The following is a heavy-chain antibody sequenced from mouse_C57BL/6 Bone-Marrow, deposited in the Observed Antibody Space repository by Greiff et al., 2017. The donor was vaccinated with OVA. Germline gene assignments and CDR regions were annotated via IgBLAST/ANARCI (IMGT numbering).Heavy chain of an antibody. J-gene: IGHJ4*01. D-gene: IGHD2-4*01. V-gene: IGHV1-64*01. Sequence: VKLQQPGAELVKPGASVKLSCKASGYTFTSYWMHWVKQRPGQGLEWIGMIHPNSGSTNYNEKFKSKATLTVDKSSSTAYMQLSSLTSEDSAVYYCARSFYYDYDEYWGQGTSVTVSS. CDR3: ARSFYYDYDEY. CDR2: IHPNSGST. CDR1: GYTFTSYW.